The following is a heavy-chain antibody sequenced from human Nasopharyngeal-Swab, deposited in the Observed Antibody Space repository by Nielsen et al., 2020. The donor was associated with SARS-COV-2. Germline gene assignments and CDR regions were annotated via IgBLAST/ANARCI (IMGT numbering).Heavy chain of an antibody. CDR1: GYTFTSYY. CDR2: INPSGGST. V-gene: IGHV1-46*01. CDR3: ARRGDYYDSSGYMYYFDY. J-gene: IGHJ4*02. Sequence: AAVKVSCKASGYTFTSYYMHWVRQDPGQGLEGMGIINPSGGSTSYAQKFQGRVTMTRDTSTSTVYMELSSLRSEDTAVYYCARRGDYYDSSGYMYYFDYWGQGTLVTVSS. D-gene: IGHD3-22*01.